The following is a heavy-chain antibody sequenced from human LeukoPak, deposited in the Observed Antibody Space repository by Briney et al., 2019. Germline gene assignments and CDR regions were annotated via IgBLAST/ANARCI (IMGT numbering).Heavy chain of an antibody. D-gene: IGHD3-10*01. CDR1: GDSVSSNSAA. CDR3: ARDRGSGSSIWKDYYYYYMDV. CDR2: TYYRSKWYN. Sequence: SQTLSLTCAIYGDSVSSNSAAWNWIRQSPSRGLEWLGRTYYRSKWYNDYAVSVKSRITINPDTSKNQLSLQLNSVTPEDTAVYYCARDRGSGSSIWKDYYYYYMDVWGKGTTVTVSS. V-gene: IGHV6-1*01. J-gene: IGHJ6*03.